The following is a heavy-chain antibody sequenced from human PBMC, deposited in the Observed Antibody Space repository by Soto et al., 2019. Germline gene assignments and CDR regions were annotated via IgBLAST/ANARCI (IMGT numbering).Heavy chain of an antibody. Sequence: ASVKVSGKASGYTFTSYAMHWVRQAPGQRLEWMGWINAGNGNTKYSQKFQGRVTITRDTSASTAYMELSSLRSEDTAVYYCARGGSGWPYYYYYGMDVWGQGTTVTVSS. J-gene: IGHJ6*02. V-gene: IGHV1-3*01. CDR3: ARGGSGWPYYYYYGMDV. D-gene: IGHD6-19*01. CDR2: INAGNGNT. CDR1: GYTFTSYA.